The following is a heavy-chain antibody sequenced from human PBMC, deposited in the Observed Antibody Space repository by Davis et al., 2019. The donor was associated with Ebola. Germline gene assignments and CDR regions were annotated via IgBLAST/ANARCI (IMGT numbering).Heavy chain of an antibody. J-gene: IGHJ5*02. Sequence: AASVKVFCNASGYTFTSYGISWVRQAPGQGLEWMGWISAYNGNTNYAQKLQGRVTMTTDTSTSTAYMELRSLRSDDTAVYYCARDEKASSWSYNWFDPWGQGTLVTVSS. V-gene: IGHV1-18*01. CDR1: GYTFTSYG. D-gene: IGHD6-13*01. CDR2: ISAYNGNT. CDR3: ARDEKASSWSYNWFDP.